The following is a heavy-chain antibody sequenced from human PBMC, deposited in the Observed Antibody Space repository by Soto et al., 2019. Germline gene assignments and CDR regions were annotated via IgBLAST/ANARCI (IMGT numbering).Heavy chain of an antibody. J-gene: IGHJ5*02. CDR1: GGTFSSYT. CDR3: AKWGDGYYNWFDP. V-gene: IGHV1-69*02. Sequence: SVKVSCKASGGTFSSYTISWVRQAPGQGLEWMGRIVPILGIANYAQKFQGRVTITADKSTSTAYMELSSLRSEDTAVYYCAKWGDGYYNWFDPWGQGTLVTVSS. CDR2: IVPILGIA. D-gene: IGHD5-12*01.